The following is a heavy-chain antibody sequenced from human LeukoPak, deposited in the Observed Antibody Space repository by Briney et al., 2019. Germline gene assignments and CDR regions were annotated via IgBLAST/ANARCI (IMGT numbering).Heavy chain of an antibody. CDR2: IYSGNSDT. Sequence: GESLKISCKGSGYSFTSYWFGWVRQLPGKGLEWMGLIYSGNSDTRYSPSFQGQVTVSADKSINTVYLQWSSLKASDSAIYFCARAIPGTYYFDYWGQGTLVAVSS. V-gene: IGHV5-51*01. CDR1: GYSFTSYW. CDR3: ARAIPGTYYFDY. D-gene: IGHD3-10*01. J-gene: IGHJ4*02.